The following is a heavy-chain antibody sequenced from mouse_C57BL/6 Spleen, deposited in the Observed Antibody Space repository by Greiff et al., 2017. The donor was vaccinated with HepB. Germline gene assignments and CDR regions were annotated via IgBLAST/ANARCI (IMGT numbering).Heavy chain of an antibody. V-gene: IGHV1-54*01. CDR2: INPGSGGT. CDR3: ARSWDDYYYAMDY. D-gene: IGHD4-1*01. CDR1: GYAFTNYL. Sequence: VQLVESGAELVRPGTSVKVSCKASGYAFTNYLIEWVKQRPGQGLEWIGVINPGSGGTNYNEKFKGKATLTADKSSSTAYMQLSSLTSEDSAVYFCARSWDDYYYAMDYWGQGTSVTVSS. J-gene: IGHJ4*01.